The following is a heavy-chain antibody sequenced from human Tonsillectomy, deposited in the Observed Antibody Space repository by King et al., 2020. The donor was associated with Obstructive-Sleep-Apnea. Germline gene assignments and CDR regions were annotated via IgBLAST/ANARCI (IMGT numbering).Heavy chain of an antibody. D-gene: IGHD3-22*01. Sequence: QLVESGGGVVQPGRSLRLSCAASGFTFSTYALYWVRQAPGKGLEWVALISHDGGYKYYADSVKGRFSISRDNSKSSFYLDMNTLRPDDTALYHCARDKNSVYSLVFGMDVWGQGTMVTVSS. CDR3: ARDKNSVYSLVFGMDV. CDR1: GFTFSTYA. J-gene: IGHJ6*02. V-gene: IGHV3-30*04. CDR2: ISHDGGYK.